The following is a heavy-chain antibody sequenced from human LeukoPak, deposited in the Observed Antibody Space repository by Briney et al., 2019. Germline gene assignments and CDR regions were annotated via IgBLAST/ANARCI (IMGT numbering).Heavy chain of an antibody. CDR2: ISAYNGNT. CDR3: ASSRGYPYYYYMDV. D-gene: IGHD5-12*01. CDR1: GGTFSSYA. V-gene: IGHV1-18*01. Sequence: ASVKVSCKASGGTFSSYAISWVRQAPGQGLEWMGWISAYNGNTNYAQKLQGRVTMTTDTSTSTAYMELRSLRSDDTAVYYCASSRGYPYYYYMDVWGKGTTVTISS. J-gene: IGHJ6*03.